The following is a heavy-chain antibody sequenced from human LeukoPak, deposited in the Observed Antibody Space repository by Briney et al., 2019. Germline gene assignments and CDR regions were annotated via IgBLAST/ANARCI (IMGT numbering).Heavy chain of an antibody. Sequence: GGSLRLSCAASGFIFSGYSMNWVRQAPGKGLGWVSSISSSSHYIYYADSVKGRFTISRDNAKNSLYLQMNSLRADDTAVYYCARVFSSDCSSTSCYYYYMDVWGIGSTVTVSS. CDR1: GFIFSGYS. D-gene: IGHD2-2*01. V-gene: IGHV3-21*01. CDR3: ARVFSSDCSSTSCYYYYMDV. J-gene: IGHJ6*03. CDR2: ISSSSHYI.